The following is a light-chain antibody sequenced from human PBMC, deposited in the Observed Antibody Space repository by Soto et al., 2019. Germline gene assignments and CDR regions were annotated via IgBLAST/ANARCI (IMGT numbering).Light chain of an antibody. V-gene: IGLV1-44*01. Sequence: QSVLTQPPSASGAPGQRVTFSCSGSGSNIGSNTVNWYQQVPGAAPKLLIYFNDQRPSGVPDRFSGSKSGTSASLAISGLQPDDEADYSCSAWDYSLSGPVFGGGTKVTVL. CDR1: GSNIGSNT. CDR2: FND. CDR3: SAWDYSLSGPV. J-gene: IGLJ3*02.